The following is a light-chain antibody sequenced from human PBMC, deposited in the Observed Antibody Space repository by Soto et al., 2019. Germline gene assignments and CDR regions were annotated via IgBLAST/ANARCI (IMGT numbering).Light chain of an antibody. CDR2: EGS. CDR1: SSDIGSYNL. J-gene: IGLJ3*02. CDR3: CSYAGSSSWV. Sequence: QSALTQPASVSGSPGQSFTISCTGTSSDIGSYNLVSWYQQHPGKAPKFMIYEGSKRPSGVSNRFSGSKSGNTASLTISGLQAEDEADYYCCSYAGSSSWVFGGGTKLTVL. V-gene: IGLV2-23*01.